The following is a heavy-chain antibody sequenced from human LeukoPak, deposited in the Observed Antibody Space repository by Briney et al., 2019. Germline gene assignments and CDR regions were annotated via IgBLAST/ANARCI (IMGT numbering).Heavy chain of an antibody. CDR3: ARIYCSGGSCYIDY. V-gene: IGHV4-59*01. J-gene: IGHJ4*02. Sequence: KPSETLSLTCTVSGGSISSYYWSWIRQPPGKGLEWIGYIYYSGSTNYNPSLKSRVTISVDTSKNQFSLKLSSVTAADTAVYYCARIYCSGGSCYIDYWGQGTLVTVSS. CDR1: GGSISSYY. CDR2: IYYSGST. D-gene: IGHD2-15*01.